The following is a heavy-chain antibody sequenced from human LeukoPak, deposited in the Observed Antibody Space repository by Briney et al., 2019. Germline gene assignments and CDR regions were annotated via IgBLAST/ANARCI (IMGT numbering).Heavy chain of an antibody. J-gene: IGHJ4*02. D-gene: IGHD3-22*01. Sequence: GGSLRLSCAASGFTVSSNYMSWVRQAPGKGLEWVSVIYSGGSTYYADSVKGRFTISRDNSKNTLYLQMNSLRAEDTAVYYCAAGEKQGIVVPRPGFDYWGQGTLVTVSS. V-gene: IGHV3-53*01. CDR3: AAGEKQGIVVPRPGFDY. CDR2: IYSGGST. CDR1: GFTVSSNY.